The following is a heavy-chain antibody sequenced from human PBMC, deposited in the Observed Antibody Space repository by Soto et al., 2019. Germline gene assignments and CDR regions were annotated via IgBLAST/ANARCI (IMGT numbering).Heavy chain of an antibody. D-gene: IGHD4-4*01. CDR3: ARGASNWQYFDY. CDR1: YGSIRGYY. Sequence: SETLSLTCTVSYGSIRGYYWSWIRQPPGKGLEWIGYFHYSGISNYNSSLKSRVTMSLDTSKNQFSLKLSSVSAADTAIYYCARGASNWQYFDYWGQGALVTVSS. J-gene: IGHJ4*02. V-gene: IGHV4-59*01. CDR2: FHYSGIS.